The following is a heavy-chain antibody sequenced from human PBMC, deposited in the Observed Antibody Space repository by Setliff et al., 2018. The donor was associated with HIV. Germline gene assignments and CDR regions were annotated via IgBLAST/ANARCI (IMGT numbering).Heavy chain of an antibody. CDR3: ASRVYYYDETRTLREEGFGP. D-gene: IGHD3-22*01. Sequence: SSETLSLTCAVYGGSFSGFYWTFIRQSPGKGLEWIGEVTHSGSTTYDPSLKSRITISVDTSKNQFSLKLNSVTAADTAVYYCASRVYYYDETRTLREEGFGPWGQGTLVTVSS. CDR2: VTHSGST. J-gene: IGHJ5*02. CDR1: GGSFSGFY. V-gene: IGHV4-34*01.